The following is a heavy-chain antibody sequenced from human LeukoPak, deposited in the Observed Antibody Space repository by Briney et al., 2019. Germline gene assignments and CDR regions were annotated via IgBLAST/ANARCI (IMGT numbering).Heavy chain of an antibody. CDR1: GFTFSSYS. D-gene: IGHD6-6*01. V-gene: IGHV3-21*01. CDR2: ISSSSSYI. Sequence: GGSLRLSCAASGFTFSSYSMNWVRQAPGEGLEWVSSISSSSSYIYYADSVKGRFTISRDNAKNSLYLQMNSLRAEDTAVYYCARDDGGGSSSYWGQGTLVTVSS. CDR3: ARDDGGGSSSY. J-gene: IGHJ4*02.